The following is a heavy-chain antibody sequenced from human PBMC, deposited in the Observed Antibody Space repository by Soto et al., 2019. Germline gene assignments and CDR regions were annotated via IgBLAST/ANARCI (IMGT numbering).Heavy chain of an antibody. V-gene: IGHV3-30*18. J-gene: IGHJ6*02. CDR3: AKSETKYYGDYVPYGMDV. Sequence: QVQLVESGGGVVQPGRSLRLSCAASGFTFSTYGMHWVRQAPGKGLEWVAVISYDGSNKYYADSVKGRFTISRDNSKNTXXLQMNSLRAEDTAVYYCAKSETKYYGDYVPYGMDVWGQGTTVTVSS. CDR1: GFTFSTYG. CDR2: ISYDGSNK. D-gene: IGHD4-17*01.